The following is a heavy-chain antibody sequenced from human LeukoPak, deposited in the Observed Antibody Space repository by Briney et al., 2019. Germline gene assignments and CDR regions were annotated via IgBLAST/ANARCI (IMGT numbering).Heavy chain of an antibody. D-gene: IGHD2-21*01. Sequence: ASVKVSCKASGYTFTGYYLHWVRQAPGQGLEWMGWINPKSGGTNYAQKLQGRVTMTRDTSISTAYMELSRLRSDDTAVYYCARSLLNCGRDCYAVDYWGQGTLVTVSS. V-gene: IGHV1-2*02. CDR2: INPKSGGT. CDR3: ARSLLNCGRDCYAVDY. CDR1: GYTFTGYY. J-gene: IGHJ4*02.